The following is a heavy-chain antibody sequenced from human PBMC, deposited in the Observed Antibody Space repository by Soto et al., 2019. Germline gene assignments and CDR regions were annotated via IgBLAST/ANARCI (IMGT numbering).Heavy chain of an antibody. CDR3: ARGDMEVIPGAVLTYYYYAMDV. CDR1: GGSSSTYY. CDR2: IYYSGRT. V-gene: IGHV4-59*01. Sequence: SETLSLTCTASGGSSSTYYWSWIRQPPGKGLEWIGYIYYSGRTNYNPSLKSRVTLSVDTSKNQFSLKLNSVTAADTAVYYCARGDMEVIPGAVLTYYYYAMDVWGQGTTVTVSS. D-gene: IGHD2-2*01. J-gene: IGHJ6*02.